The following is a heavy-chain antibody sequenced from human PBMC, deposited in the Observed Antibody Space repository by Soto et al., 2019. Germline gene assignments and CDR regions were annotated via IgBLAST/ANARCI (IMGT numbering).Heavy chain of an antibody. Sequence: PGGSLRLSCAASGFTLSSYEMNWVRQAPGKGLEWVSYISSSGSTIYYADSVKGRFTISRDNAKNSLYLQMNSLRAEDTAVYYCARDGVSGSYEDAFDIWGQGTMVTVSS. V-gene: IGHV3-48*03. CDR2: ISSSGSTI. J-gene: IGHJ3*02. CDR1: GFTLSSYE. CDR3: ARDGVSGSYEDAFDI. D-gene: IGHD1-26*01.